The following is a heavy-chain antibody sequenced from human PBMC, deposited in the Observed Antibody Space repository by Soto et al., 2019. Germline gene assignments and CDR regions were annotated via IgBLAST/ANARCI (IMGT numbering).Heavy chain of an antibody. CDR1: GGSISSSSYY. Sequence: SETLSLTCTVSGGSISSSSYYWGWIRQPPGKGLEWIGSIYYSGSTYYNPSLKSRVTISVDTSKNQFSLKLSSVTAADTAVYYCARDIVVVPPIPGEDYYYGMDVWGQGTTVTVSS. J-gene: IGHJ6*02. CDR2: IYYSGST. CDR3: ARDIVVVPPIPGEDYYYGMDV. D-gene: IGHD2-2*01. V-gene: IGHV4-39*01.